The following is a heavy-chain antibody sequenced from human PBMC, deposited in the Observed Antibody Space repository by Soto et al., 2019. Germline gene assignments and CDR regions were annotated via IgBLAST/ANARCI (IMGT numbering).Heavy chain of an antibody. CDR1: GFSFTSFW. J-gene: IGHJ4*02. CDR2: INPDGSKK. V-gene: IGHV3-7*01. CDR3: SRSLDS. Sequence: GGSLRLSCAASGFSFTSFWMDWVRQAPGKGLEWVANINPDGSKKQYVDSVKGRFTISRDNARNSLYLQMSSLTAEDSALYYCSRSLDSGGTGTRSTVS.